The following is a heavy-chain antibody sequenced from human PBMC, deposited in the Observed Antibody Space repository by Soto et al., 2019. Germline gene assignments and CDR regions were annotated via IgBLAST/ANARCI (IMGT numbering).Heavy chain of an antibody. J-gene: IGHJ3*02. CDR3: AKGQEQQLVQIAFGI. Sequence: QVQLVESGGGVVQPGRSLRLSCAASEFTFSNYGMHWVRQAPGKGLDWVAVISHDASNKYYADSVKGRFTISRDNSKNTLYLQMDSLRAEDTAVYYCAKGQEQQLVQIAFGIWGRGTLVTVSS. CDR2: ISHDASNK. CDR1: EFTFSNYG. V-gene: IGHV3-30*18. D-gene: IGHD6-13*01.